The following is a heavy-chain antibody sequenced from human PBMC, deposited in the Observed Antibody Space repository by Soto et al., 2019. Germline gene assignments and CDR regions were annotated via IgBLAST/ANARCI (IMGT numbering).Heavy chain of an antibody. CDR3: ARDRAQPYYFDY. Sequence: QVQLVQSGAEVKKPGSSVKVSCKASGGTFSSYTISWVRQAPGQGLEWMGRIIPILGIANYAQKFQGRVTITADKSTSTAYMELSSLISEDTAVYYCARDRAQPYYFDYWGQGTLVTVSS. J-gene: IGHJ4*02. CDR1: GGTFSSYT. V-gene: IGHV1-69*08. CDR2: IIPILGIA. D-gene: IGHD3-10*01.